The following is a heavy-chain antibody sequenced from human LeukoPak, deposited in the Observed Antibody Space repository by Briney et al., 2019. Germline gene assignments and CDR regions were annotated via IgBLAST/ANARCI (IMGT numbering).Heavy chain of an antibody. CDR2: INPNSGGT. D-gene: IGHD3-10*01. Sequence: ASVKVSCKASGYTFTGYYMHWVRQAPGQGLEWMGWINPNSGGTNYAQKFQGRVTMTRDTSISTAYMELSRLRSDDTAVYYCARAPKLLWFGEGFDPWGQGTLVTVSS. J-gene: IGHJ5*02. V-gene: IGHV1-2*02. CDR3: ARAPKLLWFGEGFDP. CDR1: GYTFTGYY.